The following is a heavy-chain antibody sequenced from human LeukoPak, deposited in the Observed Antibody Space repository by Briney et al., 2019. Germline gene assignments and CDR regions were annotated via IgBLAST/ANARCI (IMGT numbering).Heavy chain of an antibody. CDR1: GFTFSSYA. Sequence: GGSLRLSCAASGFTFSSYAMSWVRQAPGKGLEWVSAISGSGGSTYYADSVKGRFTISRDNSKNTLYLQMNSLRAEDTAVYYCAKWAFYDFWSGYYCYYFDYWGKGTLVTVSS. CDR3: AKWAFYDFWSGYYCYYFDY. D-gene: IGHD3-3*01. J-gene: IGHJ4*02. V-gene: IGHV3-23*01. CDR2: ISGSGGST.